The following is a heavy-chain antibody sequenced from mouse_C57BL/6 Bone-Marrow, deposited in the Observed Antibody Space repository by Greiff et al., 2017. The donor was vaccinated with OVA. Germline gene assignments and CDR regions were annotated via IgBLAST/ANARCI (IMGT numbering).Heavy chain of an antibody. Sequence: QVQLQQPGAELVKPEASVKMSCKASGYTFTSYWITWVKQRPGQGLEWIGDIYPGSGSTNYNEKFKSKATLTVDTSSSTAYMQLSSLTSEDSAVYYCAIPIYYYGSSYRYFDYWGQGTTLTVSS. CDR2: IYPGSGST. CDR1: GYTFTSYW. J-gene: IGHJ2*01. V-gene: IGHV1-55*01. D-gene: IGHD1-1*01. CDR3: AIPIYYYGSSYRYFDY.